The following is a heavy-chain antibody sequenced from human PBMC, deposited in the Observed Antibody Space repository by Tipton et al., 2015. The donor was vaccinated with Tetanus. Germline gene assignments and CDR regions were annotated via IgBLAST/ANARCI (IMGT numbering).Heavy chain of an antibody. D-gene: IGHD6-25*01. CDR3: ASGSTLDY. V-gene: IGHV3-21*01. CDR1: GFIFSNYA. J-gene: IGHJ4*02. Sequence: PLRLSCSVSGFIFSNYAMNWVRQAPGKGLEWVSSISSTTSYIYYADSVKGRFTISRDNAKNSLYLQMNSLRAEDTAVYYCASGSTLDYWGLGTLVTVSS. CDR2: ISSTTSYI.